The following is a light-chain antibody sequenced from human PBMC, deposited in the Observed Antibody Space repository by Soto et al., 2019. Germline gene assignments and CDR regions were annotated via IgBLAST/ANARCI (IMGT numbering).Light chain of an antibody. J-gene: IGLJ3*02. CDR3: TSYVGNDIWV. V-gene: IGLV2-8*01. CDR2: EVT. Sequence: QSALTQPPSASGSPGQSVTISCTGTSSDVGAYKYVSWYQQYPGKAPKLMIYEVTKRPSGVPDRFSCTKSGNTASLTVSGLQAEDEADYYCTSYVGNDIWVFGGGTKLTVL. CDR1: SSDVGAYKY.